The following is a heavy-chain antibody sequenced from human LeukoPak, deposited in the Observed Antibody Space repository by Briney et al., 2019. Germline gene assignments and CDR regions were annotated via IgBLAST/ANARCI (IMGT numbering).Heavy chain of an antibody. D-gene: IGHD5-12*01. J-gene: IGHJ4*02. CDR2: IIPIFGTA. Sequence: ASVKVSCKASGGTFSSYAISWVRQAPGQGLEWMGGIIPIFGTANYAQKFQGRVTITADKSTSTAYMELSSLRSEDTAVYYCARARGASGYDWEYFDYGGQGTRVTVSS. CDR1: GGTFSSYA. V-gene: IGHV1-69*06. CDR3: ARARGASGYDWEYFDY.